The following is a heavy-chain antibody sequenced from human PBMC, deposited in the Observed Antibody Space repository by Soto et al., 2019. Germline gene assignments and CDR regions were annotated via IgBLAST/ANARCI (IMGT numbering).Heavy chain of an antibody. CDR3: ATSPPTDPLLGTPRDWFDP. D-gene: IGHD1-1*01. CDR2: FYYSGTT. J-gene: IGHJ5*02. Sequence: SETLSLTCSVSGGSISSNSYYWAWIRQPPGKGLEWIGTFYYSGTTYSTASLKSRVIISVDTSKNQFSLKLTSVTAADTAVYHCATSPPTDPLLGTPRDWFDPWGQGTLVTVSS. V-gene: IGHV4-39*01. CDR1: GGSISSNSYY.